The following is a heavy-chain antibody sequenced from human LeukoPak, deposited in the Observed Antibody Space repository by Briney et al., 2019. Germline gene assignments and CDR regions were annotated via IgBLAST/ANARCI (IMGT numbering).Heavy chain of an antibody. Sequence: GGSLRLSCAASGFTFSSYSMSWVRQAPGKGLEWVSSISSSTSYIYYADSVKGRFTISRDNAKNSLYLQMNSLRVEDTAVYYCATERSIAARPGVNYWGQGTLVTVSS. D-gene: IGHD6-6*01. CDR1: GFTFSSYS. CDR2: ISSSTSYI. CDR3: ATERSIAARPGVNY. J-gene: IGHJ4*02. V-gene: IGHV3-21*01.